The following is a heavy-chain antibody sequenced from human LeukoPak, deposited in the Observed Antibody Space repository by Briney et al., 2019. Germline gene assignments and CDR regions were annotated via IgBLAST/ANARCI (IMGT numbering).Heavy chain of an antibody. CDR2: FDPEDGET. V-gene: IGHV1-24*01. J-gene: IGHJ4*02. CDR3: ATWLWFGELLPFDY. Sequence: ASVTVSCKVSGYTLTELSMHWVRQAPGKGLEWMGGFDPEDGETIYAQKFQGRVTMTEDTSTDTAYMELSSLRSEDTAVYYCATWLWFGELLPFDYWGQGTLVTVSS. D-gene: IGHD3-10*01. CDR1: GYTLTELS.